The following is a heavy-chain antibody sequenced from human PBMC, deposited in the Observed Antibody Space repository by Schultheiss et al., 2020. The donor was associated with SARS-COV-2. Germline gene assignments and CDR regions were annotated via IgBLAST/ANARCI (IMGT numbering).Heavy chain of an antibody. CDR2: IHNSGTT. CDR1: GGSITNYY. Sequence: SETLSLTCTVSGGSITNYYWSWVRQPPGKGLEWIGYIHNSGTTNYNPSLKSRVTISVDTSKNQFSLKLSSVTAADTAVYYCASSWGSGYYYGMDVWGQGTTVTVSS. CDR3: ASSWGSGYYYGMDV. J-gene: IGHJ6*02. D-gene: IGHD3-10*01. V-gene: IGHV4-59*12.